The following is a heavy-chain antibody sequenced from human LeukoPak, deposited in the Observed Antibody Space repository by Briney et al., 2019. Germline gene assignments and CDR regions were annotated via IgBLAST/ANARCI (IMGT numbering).Heavy chain of an antibody. Sequence: GASVKVSCRASGYTFASYGISWLRQAPGQGLEWVGWVSAYNGNTKYAQKVQGRVSMTTDTSTSTAYMELRSLRSDDTALYYCARVSCGYNCHYGMDVWGQGPRSPSP. CDR1: GYTFASYG. CDR3: ARVSCGYNCHYGMDV. CDR2: VSAYNGNT. J-gene: IGHJ6*02. V-gene: IGHV1-18*01. D-gene: IGHD5-18*01.